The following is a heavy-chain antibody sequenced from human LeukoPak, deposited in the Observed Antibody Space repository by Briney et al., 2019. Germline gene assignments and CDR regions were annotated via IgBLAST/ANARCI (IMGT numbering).Heavy chain of an antibody. D-gene: IGHD3-22*01. Sequence: GGSLRLSCAVSGFTFSSYSMNWVRQAPGKGLEWVSYISSSSSTIYYADSVKSRFTISRDNAKNSLYLQMNSLRAEDTAVYYCARGRIVAGVRYWGQGTLVTVSS. J-gene: IGHJ4*02. CDR1: GFTFSSYS. CDR3: ARGRIVAGVRY. CDR2: ISSSSSTI. V-gene: IGHV3-48*01.